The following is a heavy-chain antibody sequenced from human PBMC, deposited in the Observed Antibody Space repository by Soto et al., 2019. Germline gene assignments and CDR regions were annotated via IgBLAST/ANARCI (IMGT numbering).Heavy chain of an antibody. D-gene: IGHD3-10*01. V-gene: IGHV4-39*07. CDR1: GGSISSSSYS. CDR3: ARKIVRGVITNNWFDP. J-gene: IGHJ5*02. CDR2: FYYSGST. Sequence: SETLSLTCTVSGGSISSSSYSWGWIRQPPGKGPEWIGTFYYSGSTYYNPSLKSRVTISVDTSKNQFSLKLSSVTAADTAVYYCARKIVRGVITNNWFDPWGQGTLVTVSS.